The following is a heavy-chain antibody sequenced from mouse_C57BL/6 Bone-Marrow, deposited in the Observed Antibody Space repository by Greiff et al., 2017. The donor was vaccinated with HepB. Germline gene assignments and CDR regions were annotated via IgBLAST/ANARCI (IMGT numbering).Heavy chain of an antibody. J-gene: IGHJ2*01. Sequence: QVQLQQSGAELAKPGASVKLSCKASGYSFTRYWVYWLIQRPGQGVEWIGYINPSSGYTKYNQKFKDKATLTADNSTSTVYMQLSSLTYEDSAVYYCASIYYGNMGDYFDYWGQGTTVTVA. CDR3: ASIYYGNMGDYFDY. D-gene: IGHD2-1*01. CDR2: INPSSGYT. CDR1: GYSFTRYW. V-gene: IGHV1-7*01.